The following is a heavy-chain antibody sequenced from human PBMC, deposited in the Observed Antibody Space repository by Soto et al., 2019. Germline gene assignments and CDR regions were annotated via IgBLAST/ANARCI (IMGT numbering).Heavy chain of an antibody. V-gene: IGHV4-34*01. CDR3: ARQPLPPLAAADSTSYYFDY. J-gene: IGHJ4*02. Sequence: SETPVLTCAVYGGSFSGYYWSWIRQPPGKGLEWIGEINHSGSTNYNPSLKSRVTISVDTSKNQFSLKLSSVTAADTAVYYCARQPLPPLAAADSTSYYFDYWGQGTLVTVSS. D-gene: IGHD6-13*01. CDR2: INHSGST. CDR1: GGSFSGYY.